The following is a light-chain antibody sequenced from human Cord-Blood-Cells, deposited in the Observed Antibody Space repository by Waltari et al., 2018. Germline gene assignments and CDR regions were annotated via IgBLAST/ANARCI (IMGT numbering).Light chain of an antibody. J-gene: IGKJ1*01. CDR3: QQSYSTPWT. CDR2: AAS. V-gene: IGKV1-39*01. CDR1: QSISSY. Sequence: DIQMIQSPSSLSASVGYRVTITCRASQSISSYLNWYQQKPGKAPKLLIYAASSLQSGVPSRFSGSGSGTDFTLTISSLQPEDFATYYCQQSYSTPWTFGQGTKVEIK.